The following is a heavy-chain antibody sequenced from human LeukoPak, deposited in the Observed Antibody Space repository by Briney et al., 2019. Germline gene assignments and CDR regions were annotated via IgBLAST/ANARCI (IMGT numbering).Heavy chain of an antibody. CDR3: ARGFGVAGAAGDS. CDR1: GDSISSGGYY. Sequence: PSETLSLTCTVSGDSISSGGYYWSWIRQPPGKGLEWIGYIDHSGSTYHNPSLKSRVTISVDRSKNQFSLKLSSVTAADTAVYYCARGFGVAGAAGDSWGQGTLVTVSS. V-gene: IGHV4-30-2*01. J-gene: IGHJ4*02. CDR2: IDHSGST. D-gene: IGHD6-13*01.